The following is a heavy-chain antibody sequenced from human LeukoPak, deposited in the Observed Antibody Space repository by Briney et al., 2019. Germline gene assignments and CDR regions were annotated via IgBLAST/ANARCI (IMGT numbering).Heavy chain of an antibody. D-gene: IGHD1-26*01. CDR2: IDWDNAK. CDR3: ARTRLVGSTMNPYFDY. Sequence: SGPALVKPTQTLTLTCTFSGFSLSTSGMCVSWIRQPPGEALEWLARIDWDNAKYYSTSLKTRLTISKDTSRNQVVLTVTNMDPVDTATYYCARTRLVGSTMNPYFDYWGQGTLVTVSS. V-gene: IGHV2-70*11. J-gene: IGHJ4*02. CDR1: GFSLSTSGMC.